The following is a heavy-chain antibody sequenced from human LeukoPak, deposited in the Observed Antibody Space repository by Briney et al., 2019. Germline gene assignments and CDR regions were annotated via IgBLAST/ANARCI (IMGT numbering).Heavy chain of an antibody. D-gene: IGHD1-26*01. V-gene: IGHV3-23*01. J-gene: IGHJ4*02. CDR3: AKGIESSGSYYTGFDY. CDR2: IGAGGTFT. CDR1: GFTFSSYA. Sequence: GGSLRLSCTASGFTFSSYAMNWVRQATGKGLEWVSGIGAGGTFTYYADSVKGRFTISRDNSKTTLYLQMNSLRAEDTAVYYCAKGIESSGSYYTGFDYWGQGTLVTVSS.